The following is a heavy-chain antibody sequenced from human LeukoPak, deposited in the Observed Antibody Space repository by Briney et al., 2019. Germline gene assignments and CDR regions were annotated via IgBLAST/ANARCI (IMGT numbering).Heavy chain of an antibody. CDR2: ISAYNGNT. D-gene: IGHD4-17*01. V-gene: IGHV1-18*01. J-gene: IGHJ5*02. Sequence: ASVKVSCKASGYTFTSYGISWVRQAPGQGLEWMGWISAYNGNTNYAQKLQGRVTMTTDTSTSTAYMELSSLRSEDTAVYYCARDKIPTVTNRNWFDPWGQGTLVTVSS. CDR1: GYTFTSYG. CDR3: ARDKIPTVTNRNWFDP.